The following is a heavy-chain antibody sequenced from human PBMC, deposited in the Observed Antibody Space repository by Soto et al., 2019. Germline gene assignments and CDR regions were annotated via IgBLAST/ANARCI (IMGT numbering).Heavy chain of an antibody. CDR3: ANSYSERYFDY. CDR2: LSGSGGST. D-gene: IGHD1-26*01. J-gene: IGHJ4*02. CDR1: GFTFSYYA. Sequence: EVQLLESGGGMVQPGGALRLSCAGSGFTFSYYAMTWVRQAPGKGLRWVSALSGSGGSTTYADSVKGRFTISRDNAKNTLYLQMNSLRAEDTAVYYCANSYSERYFDYWGQGTLVTVSS. V-gene: IGHV3-23*01.